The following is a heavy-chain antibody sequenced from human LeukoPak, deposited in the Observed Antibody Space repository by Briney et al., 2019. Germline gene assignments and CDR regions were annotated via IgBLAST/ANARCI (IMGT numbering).Heavy chain of an antibody. Sequence: PGRSLRLSCSASGFAFSTYAMHWVRQAPGKGLEWVAVISCDGSYKDYGDPVKGRFTLSRDNSKSTVFLEMSSLRAEDTAVYHCARARLQWEVRYPRFDSWGQGTLVTVSS. J-gene: IGHJ4*02. CDR2: ISCDGSYK. V-gene: IGHV3-30*03. CDR3: ARARLQWEVRYPRFDS. CDR1: GFAFSTYA. D-gene: IGHD1-26*01.